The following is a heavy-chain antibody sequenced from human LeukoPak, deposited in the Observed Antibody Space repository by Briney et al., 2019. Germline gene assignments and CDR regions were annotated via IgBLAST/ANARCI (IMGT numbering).Heavy chain of an antibody. V-gene: IGHV4-59*08. CDR2: IHYSGDT. Sequence: PSETLSFTCSVSGASISSASWTWIRQPPGKGLEWIGNIHYSGDTNHNPSLKSRVTISLDTSRNQFSLKLSSVTAADTAVYYCARGSGCPGTWGEGNPVTVSS. CDR1: GASISSAS. J-gene: IGHJ5*02. CDR3: ARGSGCPGT. D-gene: IGHD6-19*01.